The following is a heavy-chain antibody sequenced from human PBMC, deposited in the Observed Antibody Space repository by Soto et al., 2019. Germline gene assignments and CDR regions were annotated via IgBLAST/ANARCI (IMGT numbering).Heavy chain of an antibody. CDR3: ATFPNYYGG. CDR2: ISGSGGST. CDR1: GFTFSSYA. Sequence: GGSLRLSCAASGFTFSSYAMSWVRQAPGKGLEWVSAISGSGGSTYYADSVKGRFTISRDNSKNTLYLQMNSLRDDDTAVYYCATFPNYYGGWGQGTLVTVSS. V-gene: IGHV3-23*01. J-gene: IGHJ4*02.